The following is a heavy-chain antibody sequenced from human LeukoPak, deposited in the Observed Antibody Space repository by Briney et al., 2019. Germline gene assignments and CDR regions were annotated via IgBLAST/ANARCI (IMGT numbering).Heavy chain of an antibody. Sequence: GGSLRLSCAASGFTFRDYWMTWVRQAPGKGLEWVAKIKRDGSEKYYVDSVRGRFIISRDNAKNSLYLQMNGLRVEDTAVYYCARDQYELRSYYYGMDAWGKGTTVSVSS. CDR1: GFTFRDYW. CDR2: IKRDGSEK. V-gene: IGHV3-7*03. J-gene: IGHJ6*04. CDR3: ARDQYELRSYYYGMDA. D-gene: IGHD2-2*01.